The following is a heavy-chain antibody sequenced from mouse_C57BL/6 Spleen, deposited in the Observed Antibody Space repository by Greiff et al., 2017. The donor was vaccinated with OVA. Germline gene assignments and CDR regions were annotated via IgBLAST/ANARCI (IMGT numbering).Heavy chain of an antibody. CDR3: ARTGTDAMDY. D-gene: IGHD4-1*01. CDR1: VYSITIGYY. J-gene: IGHJ4*01. V-gene: IGHV3-6*01. CDR2: ISYDGSN. Sequence: EVQLVESGPGLVAALQSLSLTRSVTVYSITIGYYWNWIRQFPGNKLEWMGYISYDGSNNYNPSLKNRISITRDTSKNQFFLKLNSVTTEDTATYYCARTGTDAMDYWGQGTSVTVSS.